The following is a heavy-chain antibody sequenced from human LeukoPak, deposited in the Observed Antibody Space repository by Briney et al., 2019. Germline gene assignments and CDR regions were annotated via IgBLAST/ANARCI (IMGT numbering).Heavy chain of an antibody. CDR1: GGSISSSSYY. J-gene: IGHJ5*02. V-gene: IGHV4-61*05. CDR3: ARRDESSGYSYWFDP. CDR2: IYYSGST. D-gene: IGHD3-22*01. Sequence: SETLSLTCTVSGGSISSSSYYWSWIRQPPGKGLEWIGYIYYSGSTNYNPSLKSRVTISIDTSKNQFSLKLRSVTAADTAVYYCARRDESSGYSYWFDPWGQGTLVTVSS.